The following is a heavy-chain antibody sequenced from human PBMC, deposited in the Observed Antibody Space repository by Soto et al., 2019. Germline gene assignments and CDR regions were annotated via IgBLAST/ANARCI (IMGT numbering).Heavy chain of an antibody. CDR3: ARVSSAIVVVPDYGMDV. J-gene: IGHJ6*02. CDR1: GYTFISNG. D-gene: IGHD2-15*01. Sequence: QVQLVQSGVDVKKPGASVKVSCKASGYTFISNGISWVRQAPGQGLEWMGWISGKNGNTNYAQKLQGRVNLTTDTSTSTAYMELRSMRSDDTAVYYCARVSSAIVVVPDYGMDVWGQGTTGTVSS. V-gene: IGHV1-18*04. CDR2: ISGKNGNT.